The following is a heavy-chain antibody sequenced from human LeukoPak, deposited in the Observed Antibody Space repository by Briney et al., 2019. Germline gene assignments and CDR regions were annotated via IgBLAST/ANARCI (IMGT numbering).Heavy chain of an antibody. V-gene: IGHV3-23*01. J-gene: IGHJ4*02. CDR1: GFTFSSYA. CDR3: AKDASLTKGATRGYFDY. CDR2: ISGSGGST. Sequence: GGSLRLSCAASGFTFSSYAMSWVRQAPGKGLEWVSAISGSGGSTYYADSVKGRFTISRDNSKNTLYLQMNSLRAEDTAVYYCAKDASLTKGATRGYFDYWGQGTLVTVSS. D-gene: IGHD2-15*01.